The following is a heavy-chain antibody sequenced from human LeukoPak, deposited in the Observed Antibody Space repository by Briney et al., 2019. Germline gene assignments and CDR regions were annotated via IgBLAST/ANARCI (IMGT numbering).Heavy chain of an antibody. CDR3: ARLPDVSGWPFDY. CDR2: IRYSGRT. J-gene: IGHJ4*02. D-gene: IGHD6-19*01. Sequence: SETLSLTCTASDDSISRVFWTWIRQPPGKGPEWIGYIRYSGRTEYNPSLKSRVTISIQTSKNQFSLKLTSVTAADTAIYYCARLPDVSGWPFDYWGQGILVTVSS. CDR1: DDSISRVF. V-gene: IGHV4-59*01.